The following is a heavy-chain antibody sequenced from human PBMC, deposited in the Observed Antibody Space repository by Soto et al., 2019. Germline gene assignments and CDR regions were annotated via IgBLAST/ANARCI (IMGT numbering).Heavy chain of an antibody. CDR1: GGSFSGYY. J-gene: IGHJ5*02. Sequence: SETLSLTCAVYGGSFSGYYWSWIRQPPGKGLEWIGEINHSGSTNYNPSLKSRVTISVDTSKNQFSLKLSSVTAADTAVYYCAESNWNYGWLDPWGQGTLVTVSS. V-gene: IGHV4-34*01. CDR2: INHSGST. CDR3: AESNWNYGWLDP. D-gene: IGHD1-7*01.